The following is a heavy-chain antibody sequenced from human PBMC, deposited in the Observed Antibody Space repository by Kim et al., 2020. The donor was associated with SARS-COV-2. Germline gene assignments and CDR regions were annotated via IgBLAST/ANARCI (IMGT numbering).Heavy chain of an antibody. J-gene: IGHJ4*02. V-gene: IGHV3-30*03. Sequence: YGDFVKGRFTISRDNSKNTLYLQMNSLRGDDTAVYYCARDGRYFCWYRMDVWGQGALVTVSS. CDR3: ARDGRYFCWYRMDV. D-gene: IGHD3-10*01.